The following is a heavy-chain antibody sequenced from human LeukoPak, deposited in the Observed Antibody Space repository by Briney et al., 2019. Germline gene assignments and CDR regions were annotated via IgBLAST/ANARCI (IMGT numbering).Heavy chain of an antibody. J-gene: IGHJ4*02. V-gene: IGHV3-11*04. D-gene: IGHD3-3*01. CDR3: ARGGYYGSGRYYFDS. CDR2: ISSSGSTI. Sequence: GGSPRLSCAASGFTFSDYYMSWIRQAPGKGLEWVSYISSSGSTIYYADSVKGRFTISRDNAKNTLHLQMNSLRAEDTAVYYCARGGYYGSGRYYFDSWGQGTLVTVSS. CDR1: GFTFSDYY.